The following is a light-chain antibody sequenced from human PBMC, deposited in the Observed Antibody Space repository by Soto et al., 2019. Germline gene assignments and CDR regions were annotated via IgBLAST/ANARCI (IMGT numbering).Light chain of an antibody. Sequence: QSALTQPASVSGSPGQSITISCTGASSDVGNYNYVSWYQQHPGKAPKLINYDVSNRPSGVSNRFSGSKSGNTASLTISGLQAEDEADYYCSSYTSSTTLYVFGTGTKLTVL. CDR3: SSYTSSTTLYV. V-gene: IGLV2-14*03. J-gene: IGLJ1*01. CDR1: SSDVGNYNY. CDR2: DVS.